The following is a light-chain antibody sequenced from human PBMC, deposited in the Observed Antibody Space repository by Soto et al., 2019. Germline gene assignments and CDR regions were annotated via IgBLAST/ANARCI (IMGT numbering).Light chain of an antibody. CDR1: SSDVGGYNY. Sequence: QSALTQPPSASGSPGQSVTISCTGTSSDVGGYNYVSWYQQHPGKAPKLIIYEVYKRPSGVPDRFSGSKSGNTASLTVSGLQADDEADYYCSSYAGSNKIFGGGTKLTVL. CDR2: EVY. J-gene: IGLJ2*01. CDR3: SSYAGSNKI. V-gene: IGLV2-8*01.